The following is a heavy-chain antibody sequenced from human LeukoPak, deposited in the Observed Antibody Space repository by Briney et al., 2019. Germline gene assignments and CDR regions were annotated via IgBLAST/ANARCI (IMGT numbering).Heavy chain of an antibody. D-gene: IGHD2-21*01. Sequence: GGSLRLSCAASGFSFNNCAMTWVRQAPGKGLEWVSTIVGDGSKTYYADSVKGRFTISSDNSRTLLFLLMNSLRAEDTAVYYCAKQPYNFYYLDVWGEGTTVTVSS. CDR2: IVGDGSKT. J-gene: IGHJ6*03. CDR3: AKQPYNFYYLDV. V-gene: IGHV3-23*01. CDR1: GFSFNNCA.